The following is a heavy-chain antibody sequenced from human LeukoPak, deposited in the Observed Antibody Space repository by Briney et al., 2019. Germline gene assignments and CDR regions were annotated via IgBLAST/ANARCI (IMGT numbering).Heavy chain of an antibody. CDR2: INHSGST. CDR3: ARGGGSFDY. Sequence: SETLSLTCAVYGGSFSGYYWSWIRQPPGKGLEWIGEINHSGSTNYNPSLKSRVTISVDTSKNQFSLKLSSVTAAGTAAYYCARGGGSFDYWGQGTLVTVSS. CDR1: GGSFSGYY. V-gene: IGHV4-34*01. D-gene: IGHD3-16*01. J-gene: IGHJ4*02.